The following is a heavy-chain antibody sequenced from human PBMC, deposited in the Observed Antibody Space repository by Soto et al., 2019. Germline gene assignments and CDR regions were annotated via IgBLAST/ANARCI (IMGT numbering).Heavy chain of an antibody. V-gene: IGHV4-4*07. CDR1: GGSISSYY. D-gene: IGHD3-9*01. CDR3: STHLPRTYDILTGYYQYYYYYGMDV. J-gene: IGHJ6*02. Sequence: SETLSLTCTVSGGSISSYYWSWIRQPAGNVLEWIGRIYTSGSTNYNPSLKSRVTMSVDTSKNQFSLKISYVTAADTAVYYCSTHLPRTYDILTGYYQYYYYYGMDVWGQGTTVTVSS. CDR2: IYTSGST.